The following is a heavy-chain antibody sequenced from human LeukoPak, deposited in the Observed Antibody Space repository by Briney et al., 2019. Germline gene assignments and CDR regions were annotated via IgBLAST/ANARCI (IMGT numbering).Heavy chain of an antibody. CDR2: ISTYNGNT. CDR3: ARGLWFGELTHDY. D-gene: IGHD3-10*01. CDR1: GYTFTGYY. Sequence: ASVKVSCKASGYTFTGYYMHWVRQAPGQGLEWMGWISTYNGNTNYAQKLQGRVTMTTDTSTSIAYMELSSLRSEDTAVYYCARGLWFGELTHDYWGQRTLVTVSS. V-gene: IGHV1-18*04. J-gene: IGHJ4*02.